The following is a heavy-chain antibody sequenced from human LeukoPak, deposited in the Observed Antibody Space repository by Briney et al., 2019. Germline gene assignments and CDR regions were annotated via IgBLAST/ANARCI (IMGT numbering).Heavy chain of an antibody. D-gene: IGHD3-3*01. CDR3: AKEVRFLEWPNWFDP. Sequence: GGSLRLSCAASGFTFSSYAMSWVRQAPGKGLEWVSAISGSGCSTYYADSVKGRFTISRDNSKNTLYLQMNSLRAEDTAVYYCAKEVRFLEWPNWFDPWGQGTLVTVSS. CDR1: GFTFSSYA. J-gene: IGHJ5*02. V-gene: IGHV3-23*01. CDR2: ISGSGCST.